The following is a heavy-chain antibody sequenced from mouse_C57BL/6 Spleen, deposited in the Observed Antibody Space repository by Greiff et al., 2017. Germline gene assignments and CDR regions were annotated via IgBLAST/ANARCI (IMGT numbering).Heavy chain of an antibody. J-gene: IGHJ3*01. Sequence: QVQLQQPGAELVKPGASVKLSCKASGYTFTSYWMHWVKQRPGQGLEWIGMIHPNSGSTNYNEKFKSKATLTVDKSSSTAYMQLSSLTSEDSAVYYCARERVGYGYDYGTWFAYWGQGTLVTVSA. V-gene: IGHV1-64*01. CDR2: IHPNSGST. CDR1: GYTFTSYW. CDR3: ARERVGYGYDYGTWFAY. D-gene: IGHD2-4*01.